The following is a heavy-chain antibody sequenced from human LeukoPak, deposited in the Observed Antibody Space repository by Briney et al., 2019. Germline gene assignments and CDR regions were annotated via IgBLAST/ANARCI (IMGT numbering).Heavy chain of an antibody. CDR3: AKDLTFTYCSSTSCYAPFDY. CDR2: ISGSGGST. J-gene: IGHJ4*02. Sequence: GGSLRLSCAASGFTFSSYAMSWVRQAPGKGLEWASAISGSGGSTYYADSVKGRFTISRDNSKNTLYLQMNSLRAEDTAVYYCAKDLTFTYCSSTSCYAPFDYWGQGTLVTVSS. V-gene: IGHV3-23*01. D-gene: IGHD2-2*01. CDR1: GFTFSSYA.